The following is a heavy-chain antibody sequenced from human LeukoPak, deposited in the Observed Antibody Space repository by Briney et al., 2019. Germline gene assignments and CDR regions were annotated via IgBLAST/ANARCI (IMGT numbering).Heavy chain of an antibody. Sequence: SETLSLTCSVSGGSIRFYYWSWIRQFPGKRLEWIGYIHDSGSTNYNPSLKSRVSMSVDMAKNQISLSLTSVTAADTAVYYCAREGCSNSSCSDDNEDIWGKGTTVVVSS. CDR3: AREGCSNSSCSDDNEDI. V-gene: IGHV4-59*12. D-gene: IGHD2-2*01. CDR2: IHDSGST. CDR1: GGSIRFYY. J-gene: IGHJ6*04.